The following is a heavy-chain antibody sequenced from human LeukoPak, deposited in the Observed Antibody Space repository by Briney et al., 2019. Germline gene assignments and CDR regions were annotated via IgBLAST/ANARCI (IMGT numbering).Heavy chain of an antibody. D-gene: IGHD4-17*01. CDR2: LYSDGNT. CDR1: GFTVSNNY. CDR3: ARLLTTAIKWAWYFDL. J-gene: IGHJ2*01. V-gene: IGHV3-66*04. Sequence: GGSLRLSCATSGFTVSNNYMSWVRQAPGRGLEWVSVLYSDGNTYYPDSAKGRFAISRDNSKNVLYLQMNSLRADDTAVYYCARLLTTAIKWAWYFDLWGRGTLVTVAS.